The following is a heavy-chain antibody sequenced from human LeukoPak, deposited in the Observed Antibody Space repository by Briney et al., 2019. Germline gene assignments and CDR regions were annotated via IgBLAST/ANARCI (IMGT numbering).Heavy chain of an antibody. D-gene: IGHD6-13*01. CDR1: GFTVSSNY. Sequence: GGSLRLSCAASGFTVSSNYMSWVRQAPGKGLEWVSVIYSGGSTYYADSVKGRFTISRDNSKNTLYLQMNSLRAEDTAVYYCARVVAAAEDYWGQGTLATVSS. V-gene: IGHV3-53*01. CDR2: IYSGGST. CDR3: ARVVAAAEDY. J-gene: IGHJ4*02.